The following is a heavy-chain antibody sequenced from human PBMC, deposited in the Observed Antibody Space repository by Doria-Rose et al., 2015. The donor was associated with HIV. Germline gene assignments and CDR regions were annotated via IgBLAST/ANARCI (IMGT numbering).Heavy chain of an antibody. CDR2: IYSDDER. D-gene: IGHD6-13*01. J-gene: IGHJ4*02. CDR1: GVSLSSPGMG. CDR3: ARIKSSRWYHKYYFDF. V-gene: IGHV2-26*01. Sequence: QVTLKESGPVLVKPTETLTLTCTVSGVSLSSPGMGVSWIRQPPGKALEWLANIYSDDERSYKTSLKSRLTISRGTSNSQVLLTMTDMDPVDTATYYCARIKSSRWYHKYYFDFWGQGTLVIVSA.